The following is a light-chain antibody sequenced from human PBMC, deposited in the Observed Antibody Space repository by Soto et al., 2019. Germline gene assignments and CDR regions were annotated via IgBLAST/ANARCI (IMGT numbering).Light chain of an antibody. CDR1: QGISNY. V-gene: IGKV1-27*01. Sequence: DIQMTQSPSSLSASVGDRVTITCRASQGISNYFAWYQQKSGKVPKLLIYAAPTLKSAVPSRFSGSGSGTDFTLTISSLQPEVVVTYYSQKYNSAPRTFGQGTKVEIK. CDR2: AAP. J-gene: IGKJ1*01. CDR3: QKYNSAPRT.